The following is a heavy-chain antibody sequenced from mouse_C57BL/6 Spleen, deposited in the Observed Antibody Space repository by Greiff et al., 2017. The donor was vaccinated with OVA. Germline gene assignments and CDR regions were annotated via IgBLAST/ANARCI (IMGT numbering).Heavy chain of an antibody. D-gene: IGHD1-1*01. CDR1: GYAFSSSW. V-gene: IGHV1-82*01. Sequence: QVQLKQSGPELVKPGASVKISCKASGYAFSSSWMNWVKQRPGKGLEWIGRIYPGDGDTNYNGKFKGKATLTADKSSSTAYMQLSSLTSEDSAVYFCARRHYYGSYYAMDYWGQGTSVTVSS. J-gene: IGHJ4*01. CDR3: ARRHYYGSYYAMDY. CDR2: IYPGDGDT.